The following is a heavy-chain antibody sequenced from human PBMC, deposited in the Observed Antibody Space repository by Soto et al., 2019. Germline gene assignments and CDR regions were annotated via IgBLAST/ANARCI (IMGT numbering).Heavy chain of an antibody. J-gene: IGHJ4*02. Sequence: QVQLQESGPGLVKPSQTLSLTCTVSGGSISSGCYYWSWISQHPGKGLEWIGYIYYSGSTYYNPSLKSRVTISVDTSKNQFSLKLSSVTAADTAVYYCERQNNLRPRGVDYWGQGTLVTVSS. D-gene: IGHD5-12*01. CDR1: GGSISSGCYY. CDR2: IYYSGST. V-gene: IGHV4-31*03. CDR3: ERQNNLRPRGVDY.